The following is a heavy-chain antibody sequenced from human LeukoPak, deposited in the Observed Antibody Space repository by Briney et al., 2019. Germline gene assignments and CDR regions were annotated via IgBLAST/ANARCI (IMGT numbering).Heavy chain of an antibody. CDR3: ATGEFYYYYGMDV. Sequence: ASVKVSCKASGYTLTGYYMHWVRQAPGQGLECMGWINPNSGGTNYAQKLQGRVTMTTDTSTSTAYMELRSLRSDDTAVYYCATGEFYYYYGMDVWGQGTTVTVSS. D-gene: IGHD3-10*01. CDR1: GYTLTGYY. CDR2: INPNSGGT. J-gene: IGHJ6*02. V-gene: IGHV1-2*02.